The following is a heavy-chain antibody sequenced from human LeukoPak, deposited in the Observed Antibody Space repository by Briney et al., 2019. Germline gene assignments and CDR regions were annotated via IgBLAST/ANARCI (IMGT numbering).Heavy chain of an antibody. V-gene: IGHV3-73*01. J-gene: IGHJ4*02. CDR2: LRSKANGYGT. CDR3: ARLVSSGSTGVDY. Sequence: GGSLRLSCAASGFTFSSSAMHCVRQTSGERLGWVGRLRSKANGYGTAYAASVKGSFTISRDDSKNTVYLEMNSLESEDTAVYYCARLVSSGSTGVDYWGQGTLVTVSS. CDR1: GFTFSSSA. D-gene: IGHD2-2*01.